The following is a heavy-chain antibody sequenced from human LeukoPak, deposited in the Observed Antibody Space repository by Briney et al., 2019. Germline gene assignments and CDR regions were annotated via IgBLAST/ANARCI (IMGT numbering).Heavy chain of an antibody. CDR1: GFTFSDYY. CDR3: ARDVTMIVVAPLRWFDP. D-gene: IGHD3-22*01. Sequence: PGGSLRLSCAASGFTFSDYYMSWIRQAPGKGLEWVSYISSSGSTIYYADSVKGRFTISRDNAKNSLYLQMNSLRAEDTAVYYCARDVTMIVVAPLRWFDPWGQGTLVTVSS. J-gene: IGHJ5*02. CDR2: ISSSGSTI. V-gene: IGHV3-11*01.